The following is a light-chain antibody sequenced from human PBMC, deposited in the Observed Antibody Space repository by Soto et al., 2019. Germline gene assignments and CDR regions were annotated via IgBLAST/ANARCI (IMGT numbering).Light chain of an antibody. CDR3: LQYNNWWT. V-gene: IGKV3-15*01. Sequence: EIVMTQSPATLSVSPGERATLSCRASQSVGSNLTWYQQKPGQAPRLLIFGASTRATGIPARFSGSGSGTEFTLTISSLQSEDFAVYYCLQYNNWWTFGQGTKVEIK. J-gene: IGKJ1*01. CDR2: GAS. CDR1: QSVGSN.